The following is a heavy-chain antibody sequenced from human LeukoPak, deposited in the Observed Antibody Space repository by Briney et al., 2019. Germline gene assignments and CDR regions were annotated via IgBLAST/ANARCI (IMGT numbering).Heavy chain of an antibody. J-gene: IGHJ4*02. CDR2: ISSSGSAI. CDR3: ARGGYSSSSGRVIFYN. Sequence: SGGSLRLSCEASGFTFSSYEMNWVRQAPGKGLEWVSYISSSGSAIYYTGSVKGRFTISRDNAKSSLYLQMNSLRAEDTAVYYCARGGYSSSSGRVIFYNWGQGTLLTVSS. V-gene: IGHV3-48*03. D-gene: IGHD1-26*01. CDR1: GFTFSSYE.